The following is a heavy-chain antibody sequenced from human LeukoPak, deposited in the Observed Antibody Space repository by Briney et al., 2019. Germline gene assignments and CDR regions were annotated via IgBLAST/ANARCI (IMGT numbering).Heavy chain of an antibody. D-gene: IGHD3-16*02. V-gene: IGHV3-23*01. CDR2: ISGSGGST. J-gene: IGHJ4*02. Sequence: GGSLRLSCAPSGFTFSSYAMSWVRHAPGEGLEWVSAISGSGGSTYYADSVKGPFTISRDNSKKTLYLQMNSLRAEDTAVYYCAKDWSGYDYVWGSYLNYFDYWGQGTLVTVSS. CDR1: GFTFSSYA. CDR3: AKDWSGYDYVWGSYLNYFDY.